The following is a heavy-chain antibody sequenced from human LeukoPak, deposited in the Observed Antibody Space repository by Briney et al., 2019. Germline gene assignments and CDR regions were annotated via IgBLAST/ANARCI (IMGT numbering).Heavy chain of an antibody. Sequence: SETLSLTCTVSGGSISSSSYYWGWIRQPPGKGLECIGSIYYSGSTYYNPSLKSRVAISVDTSKNQFSLKLSSVTAADTAVYYCARVVGSSSNTRYYFDYWGQGTLVTVSS. D-gene: IGHD6-6*01. CDR2: IYYSGST. CDR1: GGSISSSSYY. V-gene: IGHV4-39*01. CDR3: ARVVGSSSNTRYYFDY. J-gene: IGHJ4*02.